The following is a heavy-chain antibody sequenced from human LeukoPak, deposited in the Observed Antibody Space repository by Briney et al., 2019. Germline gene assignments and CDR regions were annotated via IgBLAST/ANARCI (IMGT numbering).Heavy chain of an antibody. Sequence: GGSLRLSCAASGFTFSSYSMNWVRQAPGKGLEWVSYISSSSSTIYYADSVKGRFTISRDNAKNSLYLQMNSLRAEDTAVYYCAREGLPFDYWGQGTLVTVSS. CDR3: AREGLPFDY. J-gene: IGHJ4*02. V-gene: IGHV3-48*01. CDR1: GFTFSSYS. CDR2: ISSSSSTI.